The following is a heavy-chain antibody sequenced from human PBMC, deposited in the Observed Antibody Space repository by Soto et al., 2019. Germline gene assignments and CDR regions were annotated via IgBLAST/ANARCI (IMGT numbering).Heavy chain of an antibody. CDR3: ANLWSPGSGILIDY. Sequence: QVQLVQSGAEVKKPGSSVKGSCKASGGTFSSHAISWVRQAPGQELEWMGGIIPIFGTAKYAQKLQGRVTINAEESTSTAYMELSSLSSEDTAVYYCANLWSPGSGILIDYWGQGNLVIVSS. J-gene: IGHJ4*02. V-gene: IGHV1-69*01. CDR2: IIPIFGTA. CDR1: GGTFSSHA. D-gene: IGHD3-10*01.